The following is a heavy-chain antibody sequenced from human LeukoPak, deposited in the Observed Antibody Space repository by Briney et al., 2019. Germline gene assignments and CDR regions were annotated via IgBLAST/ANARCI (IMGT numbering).Heavy chain of an antibody. D-gene: IGHD3-10*01. J-gene: IGHJ4*02. CDR2: IYPGDSDT. CDR3: ARRRGSGSYSSTHFDY. Sequence: GESLKTSCKGSGYSFTSYWIGWVRQMPGKGLEWMGIIYPGDSDTRYSPSFQGQVTISADKSISTAYLQWSSLKASDTAMYYCARRRGSGSYSSTHFDYWGQGTLVTVSS. V-gene: IGHV5-51*01. CDR1: GYSFTSYW.